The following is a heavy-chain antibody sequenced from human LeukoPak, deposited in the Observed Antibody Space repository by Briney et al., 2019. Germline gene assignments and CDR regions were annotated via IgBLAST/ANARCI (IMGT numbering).Heavy chain of an antibody. J-gene: IGHJ4*02. D-gene: IGHD5-24*01. CDR3: ASEGDGYNSAFDY. V-gene: IGHV3-7*01. CDR1: GFTFSNYW. CDR2: IKQDGSEK. Sequence: GGSLRLSCAASGFTFSNYWMSWVRQAPGKGLAWVANIKQDGSEKYYVDSVTGRFTISRDNAKNSLFLQMNSLRAEDTAVYYCASEGDGYNSAFDYWGQGTLVTVSS.